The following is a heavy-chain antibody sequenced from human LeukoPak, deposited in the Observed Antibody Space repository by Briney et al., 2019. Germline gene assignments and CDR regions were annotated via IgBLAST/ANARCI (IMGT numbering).Heavy chain of an antibody. D-gene: IGHD3-10*01. J-gene: IGHJ6*03. Sequence: GGSLRLSCAASGFTFSSYGMSWVRQAPGKGLEWVSAISGSGGSTYYADSVKGRFTISRDNSKNTLYLQMNSLRAEDTAVYYCAKTMVRGVIGYYYYYMDVWGKGTTVTISS. V-gene: IGHV3-23*01. CDR1: GFTFSSYG. CDR3: AKTMVRGVIGYYYYYMDV. CDR2: ISGSGGST.